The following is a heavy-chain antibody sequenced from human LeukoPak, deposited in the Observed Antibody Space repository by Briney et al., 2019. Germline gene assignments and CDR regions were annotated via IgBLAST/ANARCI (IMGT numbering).Heavy chain of an antibody. CDR1: GGSISSYY. CDR2: IYYSGST. J-gene: IGHJ4*02. V-gene: IGHV4-59*01. D-gene: IGHD6-19*01. CDR3: ARESRSSGWYNY. Sequence: SETLSLTCTVSGGSISSYYWSWIRQPPGKGLEWIGYIYYSGSTNYNPSLKSRVTISVDTSKNQFSLKPSSVTAADTAVYYCARESRSSGWYNYWGQGTLVTVSS.